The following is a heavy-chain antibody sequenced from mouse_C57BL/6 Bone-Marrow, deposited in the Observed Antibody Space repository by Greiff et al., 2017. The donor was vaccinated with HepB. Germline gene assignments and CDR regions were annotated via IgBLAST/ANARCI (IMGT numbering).Heavy chain of an antibody. Sequence: QVQLQQPGAELVKPGASVKLSCKASGYTFNSYWMQWVKQRPGQGLEWIGEIDPSDSYTNYNQKFKGKATLTVDTSSSTAYMQLSSLTSEDSAVYYCATTAQATWFAYWGQGTLVTVSA. CDR3: ATTAQATWFAY. CDR2: IDPSDSYT. J-gene: IGHJ3*01. CDR1: GYTFNSYW. D-gene: IGHD3-2*02. V-gene: IGHV1-50*01.